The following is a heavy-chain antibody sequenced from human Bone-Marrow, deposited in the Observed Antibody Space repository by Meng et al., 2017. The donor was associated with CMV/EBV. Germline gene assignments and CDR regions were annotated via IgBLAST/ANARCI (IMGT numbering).Heavy chain of an antibody. D-gene: IGHD6-19*01. Sequence: GSLRLSCTVSGYSISSGYYWGWIRQPPGKGLEWIGSIYHSGSTYYNPSLKSRVTISVDTSKNQFSLQLRFVTPDNTAVYYCARDNKALDGSGWYVQYYYGIDVWGQGTTVTVSS. CDR1: GYSISSGYY. CDR2: IYHSGST. J-gene: IGHJ6*02. V-gene: IGHV4-38-2*02. CDR3: ARDNKALDGSGWYVQYYYGIDV.